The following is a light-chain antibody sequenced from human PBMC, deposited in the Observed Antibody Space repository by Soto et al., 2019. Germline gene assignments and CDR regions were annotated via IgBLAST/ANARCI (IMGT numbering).Light chain of an antibody. J-gene: IGLJ2*01. Sequence: QSVLTQPPSASGSPGQSVTIFCTGTSSDVGRYNYVSWYQQHPGRAPKLMIYEVTKRPSGVPDRFSGSKSGNTASLTVSGLQAEDEADYYCSSYAGSNNLFGGGTKLTVL. V-gene: IGLV2-8*01. CDR3: SSYAGSNNL. CDR1: SSDVGRYNY. CDR2: EVT.